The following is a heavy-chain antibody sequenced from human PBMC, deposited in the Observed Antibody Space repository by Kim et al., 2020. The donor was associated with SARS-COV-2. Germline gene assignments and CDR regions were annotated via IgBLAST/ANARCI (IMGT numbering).Heavy chain of an antibody. CDR3: ARSEVLRELQWGMDV. D-gene: IGHD3-3*01. V-gene: IGHV3-53*01. CDR2: IYAAGST. J-gene: IGHJ6*01. CDR1: GFTVSSNY. Sequence: GGSLRLSCVASGFTVSSNYMNWVRQAPGKGLEWVSVIYAAGSTYYADSVRGRLTISRDISKNTVYLQINSHRVEDTAVYYCARSEVLRELQWGMDVWGQGTTVTVSS.